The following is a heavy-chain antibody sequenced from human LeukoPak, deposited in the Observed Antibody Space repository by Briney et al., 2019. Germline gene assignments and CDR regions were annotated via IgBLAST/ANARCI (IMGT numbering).Heavy chain of an antibody. V-gene: IGHV3-23*01. CDR2: ISGSGGST. CDR3: AKSGWLRLGFDY. Sequence: PGGSLRLSCAASGFTFSSYAMSWVRQAPGKGLEWVSAISGSGGSTYYADSVKGRFTTSRDNSKNTLYLQMNSLRAEDTAVYYCAKSGWLRLGFDYWGQGTLVIVSS. J-gene: IGHJ4*02. CDR1: GFTFSSYA. D-gene: IGHD5-12*01.